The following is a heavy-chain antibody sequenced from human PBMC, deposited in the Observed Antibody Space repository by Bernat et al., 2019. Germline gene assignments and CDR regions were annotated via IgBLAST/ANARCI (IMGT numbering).Heavy chain of an antibody. Sequence: QVQLQESGPGLVKPSETLSLICNVSGGSISSYYWSWIRQPPGKGLEWLGYIYNRGSTDYNPSLKSRVTISVDTSRNQFSLKLNSVTAADTAVYYCAGGYCTSSSCSFLYWGQGTLVIVSS. J-gene: IGHJ4*02. CDR2: IYNRGST. CDR1: GGSISSYY. V-gene: IGHV4-59*01. CDR3: AGGYCTSSSCSFLY. D-gene: IGHD2-2*01.